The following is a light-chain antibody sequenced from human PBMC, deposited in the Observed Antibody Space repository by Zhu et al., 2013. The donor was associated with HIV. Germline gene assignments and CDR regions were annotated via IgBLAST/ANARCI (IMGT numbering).Light chain of an antibody. V-gene: IGKV3-20*01. CDR3: QQFGGSPGLT. CDR2: GAS. CDR1: QSVSRF. J-gene: IGKJ4*01. Sequence: EIVLTQSPGTLSVSPGERVTLSCRASQSVSRFLAWYQQKPGQAPRLLIYGASSRAAGIPDRFTGSGSGTDFTLTINRLEPEDFAVYYCQQFGGSPGLTFGGGTKIEIK.